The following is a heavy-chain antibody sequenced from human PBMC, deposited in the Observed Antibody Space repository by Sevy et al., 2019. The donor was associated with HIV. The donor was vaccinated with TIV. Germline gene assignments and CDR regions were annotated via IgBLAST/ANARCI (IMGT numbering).Heavy chain of an antibody. CDR1: GFTFSSYS. V-gene: IGHV3-21*01. CDR3: ARDPPLITGTTTDY. J-gene: IGHJ4*02. CDR2: ISSSSSYI. Sequence: GGSLRLSCAASGFTFSSYSMNWVRQAPGKGLEWVSSISSSSSYIYYADSVKGRFTISRDNAKNSLYLQMNSLRAEDTAVYYCARDPPLITGTTTDYLGQGTLVTVSS. D-gene: IGHD1-20*01.